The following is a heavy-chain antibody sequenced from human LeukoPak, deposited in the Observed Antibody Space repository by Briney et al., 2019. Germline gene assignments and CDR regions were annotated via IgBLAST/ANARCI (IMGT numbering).Heavy chain of an antibody. J-gene: IGHJ4*02. V-gene: IGHV4-39*01. CDR3: ARHGSWGGPDY. D-gene: IGHD7-27*01. Sequence: PSETLSLTCAVSGDSITSSSYYWAWIRQPPGKGLEWIGTIYHSGSTYYNSSLKSRVTTSVDTSKNQFSLKLSSVTAADTAVYYCARHGSWGGPDYWGQGTLVSVSS. CDR1: GDSITSSSYY. CDR2: IYHSGST.